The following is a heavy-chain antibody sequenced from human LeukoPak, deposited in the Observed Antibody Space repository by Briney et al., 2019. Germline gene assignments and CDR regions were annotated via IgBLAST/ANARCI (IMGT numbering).Heavy chain of an antibody. CDR2: ISSSGSTI. D-gene: IGHD3-3*01. J-gene: IGHJ6*02. V-gene: IGHV3-48*04. CDR1: GLTFSSYA. CDR3: ARVGVRYDFWSGHGAYGMDV. Sequence: PGGSLRLSCAASGLTFSSYAMHWVRQAPGKGLEWVSYISSSGSTIYYADSVKGRFTISRDNAKNSLYLQMNSLRAEDTAVYYCARVGVRYDFWSGHGAYGMDVWGQGTTVTVSS.